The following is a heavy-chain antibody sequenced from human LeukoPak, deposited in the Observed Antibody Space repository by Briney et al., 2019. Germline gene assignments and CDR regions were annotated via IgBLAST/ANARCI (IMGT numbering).Heavy chain of an antibody. CDR1: GFTFSSYE. Sequence: PGGSLRLSCAASGFTFSSYEMNWVRQAPGKGLEWVSYISSSGTTTYYADSVKGRLTISRDNAKNSLYLQMNSLRAEDTAVYYCARDGDFEKPFFDYWGQGTLVTVSS. J-gene: IGHJ4*02. CDR3: ARDGDFEKPFFDY. CDR2: ISSSGTTT. V-gene: IGHV3-48*03. D-gene: IGHD4-17*01.